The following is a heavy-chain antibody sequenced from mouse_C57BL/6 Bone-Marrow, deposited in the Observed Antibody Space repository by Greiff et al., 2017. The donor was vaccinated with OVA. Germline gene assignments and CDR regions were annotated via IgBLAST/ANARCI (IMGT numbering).Heavy chain of an antibody. V-gene: IGHV1-19*01. J-gene: IGHJ1*03. D-gene: IGHD2-4*01. CDR1: GYTFTDYY. Sequence: EVKLVESGPVLVKPGASVKMSCKASGYTFTDYYMNWVKQSHGKSLEWIGVINPYNGGTSYNQKFKGKATLTVDKSSSTAYMELNSLTSEDSSVYYCARYGFYYDYDQYFDVWGTGTTVTVSS. CDR3: ARYGFYYDYDQYFDV. CDR2: INPYNGGT.